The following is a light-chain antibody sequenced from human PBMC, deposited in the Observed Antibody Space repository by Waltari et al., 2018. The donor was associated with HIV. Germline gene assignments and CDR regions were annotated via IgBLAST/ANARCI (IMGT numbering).Light chain of an antibody. J-gene: IGLJ2*01. Sequence: QSVLTQPPSVSGAPGQRVTISCTGSSSNLGAGYDVHWYQHLPGTAPKLLIYANTNRPSGVPGRFSGSKSGTSASLAITGLQAEDEADYYCQSYDSSLSGSVFGGGTKLTVL. CDR1: SSNLGAGYD. V-gene: IGLV1-40*01. CDR2: ANT. CDR3: QSYDSSLSGSV.